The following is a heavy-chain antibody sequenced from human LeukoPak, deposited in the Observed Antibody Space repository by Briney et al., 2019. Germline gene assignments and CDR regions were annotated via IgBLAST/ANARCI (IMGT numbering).Heavy chain of an antibody. D-gene: IGHD6-13*01. CDR2: ISAYNGNT. J-gene: IGHJ5*02. Sequence: ASVKVSCKASGYTFTSYGISWVRQAPGQGLEWMGWISAYNGNTNYAQKLQGRVTITTDTSTSTAYMELRSLRSEDTAVYYCARANTAAAGNAFDPWGQGTLVTVSS. CDR1: GYTFTSYG. V-gene: IGHV1-18*01. CDR3: ARANTAAAGNAFDP.